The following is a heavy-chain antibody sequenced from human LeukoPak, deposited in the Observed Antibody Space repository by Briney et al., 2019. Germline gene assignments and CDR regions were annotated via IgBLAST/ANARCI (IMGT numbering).Heavy chain of an antibody. D-gene: IGHD3-16*01. V-gene: IGHV1-69*05. J-gene: IGHJ5*01. CDR2: IIQIYSTA. CDR1: GGTFSGHA. Sequence: SVKVSCQASGGTFSGHAISWVRQAPGQGLEWMGGIIQIYSTAHYAQKFQGRLTITMDEFTTTTSMELTSLRSEDTAVYYCARGRVSGSSLVSWFDSWGQGTLVTVSS. CDR3: ARGRVSGSSLVSWFDS.